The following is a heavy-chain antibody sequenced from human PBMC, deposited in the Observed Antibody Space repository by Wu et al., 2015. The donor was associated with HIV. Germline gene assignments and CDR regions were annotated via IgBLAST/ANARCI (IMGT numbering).Heavy chain of an antibody. CDR3: ATGGGPEFPISCQYFHYYGMDV. CDR2: ITPILATS. J-gene: IGHJ6*02. D-gene: IGHD2-8*02. Sequence: QVQLVQSGTEVKKPGSAVKVSCKVSGDTFSKSAISWVRQAPGQGLQWVGAITPILATSINTQTFQDRVKIVADESTSTIYMEMTSLKIDDTAVYYCATGGGPEFPISCQYFHYYGMDVVGPRGH. V-gene: IGHV1-69*13. CDR1: GDTFSKSA.